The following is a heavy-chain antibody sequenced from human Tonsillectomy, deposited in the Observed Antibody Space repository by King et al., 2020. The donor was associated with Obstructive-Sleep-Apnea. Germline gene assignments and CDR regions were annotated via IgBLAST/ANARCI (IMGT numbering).Heavy chain of an antibody. D-gene: IGHD2-15*01. CDR1: GGSISRYF. Sequence: VQLQESGPGLVKPSETLSLTCSVSGGSISRYFWSWIRQPPGKGLEWIGYVFYTGSTNYNPSLKSRVTLSVDTSKNPFSLTLSSVTAADTAVYYCAKGVAASVYFDSWGQGALVTVSS. CDR2: VFYTGST. CDR3: AKGVAASVYFDS. J-gene: IGHJ4*02. V-gene: IGHV4-59*08.